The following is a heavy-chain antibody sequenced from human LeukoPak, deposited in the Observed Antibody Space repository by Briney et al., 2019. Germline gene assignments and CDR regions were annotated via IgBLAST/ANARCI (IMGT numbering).Heavy chain of an antibody. Sequence: PGRSLRLSCAASGFTFSSYGMHWVRPAPRKGLEWVAVISYDVSNKYYADSVKGRFTISRDNSKNTLYLQMNSLRAEDTAVYYCAKDLEATVTYRSYYYCGMDVWGQGTTVTVSS. D-gene: IGHD4-17*01. V-gene: IGHV3-30*18. CDR1: GFTFSSYG. J-gene: IGHJ6*02. CDR3: AKDLEATVTYRSYYYCGMDV. CDR2: ISYDVSNK.